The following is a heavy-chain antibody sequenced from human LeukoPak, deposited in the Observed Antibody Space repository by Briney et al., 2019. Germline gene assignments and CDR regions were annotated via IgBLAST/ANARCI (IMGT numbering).Heavy chain of an antibody. Sequence: TSQTLSLTCTVSSGSISSGGYYWSWIRQHPGKGLEWIGYIYYSGSTYYNPSLKSRVTISVDTSKNQFSLKLSSVTAADTAVYYCARGEGSGWYYFDYWGQGTLVTVSS. CDR2: IYYSGST. CDR1: SGSISSGGYY. J-gene: IGHJ4*02. CDR3: ARGEGSGWYYFDY. V-gene: IGHV4-31*03. D-gene: IGHD6-19*01.